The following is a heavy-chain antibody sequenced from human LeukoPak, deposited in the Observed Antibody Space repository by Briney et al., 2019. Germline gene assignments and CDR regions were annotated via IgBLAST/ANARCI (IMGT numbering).Heavy chain of an antibody. CDR3: ARGPNLRGVIGIPYYYYGMDV. CDR2: INHSGST. V-gene: IGHV4-34*01. J-gene: IGHJ6*02. D-gene: IGHD3-10*01. Sequence: SETLSLTCAVYGGSFSGYYWSWIRQPPGKGLEWIGEINHSGSTNYNPSLKSRVTISVDTSKNQFSLKLSSVTAADTAVYYCARGPNLRGVIGIPYYYYGMDVWGQGTTVTVSS. CDR1: GGSFSGYY.